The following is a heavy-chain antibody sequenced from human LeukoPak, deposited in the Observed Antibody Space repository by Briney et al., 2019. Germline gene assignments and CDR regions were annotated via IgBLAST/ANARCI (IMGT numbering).Heavy chain of an antibody. D-gene: IGHD3-16*02. CDR1: GGSISSSSHS. Sequence: SETLSLTCSVSGGSISSSSHSWGWIRQSPGKGLEWIGSIYYSGSTFYNPSLKSRVTISVDTSKNQFSLKLSSVTAADTAVYYCASRYSSLVWYSNWHNGVFDYWGQGTLVTVSS. CDR3: ASRYSSLVWYSNWHNGVFDY. J-gene: IGHJ4*02. CDR2: IYYSGST. V-gene: IGHV4-39*07.